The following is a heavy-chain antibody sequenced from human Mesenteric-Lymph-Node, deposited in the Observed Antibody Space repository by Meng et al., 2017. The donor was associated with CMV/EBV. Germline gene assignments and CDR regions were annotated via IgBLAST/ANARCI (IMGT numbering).Heavy chain of an antibody. CDR2: ISSNGGST. D-gene: IGHD1-26*01. CDR1: GFTFSSFA. V-gene: IGHV3-64*02. CDR3: ARGGWELLGDQAFDI. Sequence: GESLKISCAASGFTFSSFAMHWVRQAPGKGLEYVSSISSNGGSTYYADSVKGRFTISRDNSKNTLYLQMNSLRAEDTAVYYCARGGWELLGDQAFDIWGQGTMVTVSS. J-gene: IGHJ3*02.